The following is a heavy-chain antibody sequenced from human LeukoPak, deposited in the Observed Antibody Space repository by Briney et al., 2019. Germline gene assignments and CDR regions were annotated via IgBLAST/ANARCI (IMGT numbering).Heavy chain of an antibody. Sequence: ASVKVSCKASGGTFSSHAISWVRQAPGQGLEWMGRIIPILGIANYAQKFQGRVTITADKSTSTAYMELSSLRSEDTAVYYCARDGGDDCSGGSCGEEYYFDYWGQGTLVTVSS. V-gene: IGHV1-69*04. J-gene: IGHJ4*02. CDR1: GGTFSSHA. CDR2: IIPILGIA. CDR3: ARDGGDDCSGGSCGEEYYFDY. D-gene: IGHD2-15*01.